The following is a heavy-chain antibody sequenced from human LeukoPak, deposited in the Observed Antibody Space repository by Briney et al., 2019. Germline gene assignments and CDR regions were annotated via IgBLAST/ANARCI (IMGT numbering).Heavy chain of an antibody. CDR3: AREYGSRGSYAFDI. J-gene: IGHJ3*02. D-gene: IGHD3-22*01. Sequence: SETLSLTCAVHGGSFSGYYWSWIHQPPGKGLEWIGEINHSGSTNYNPSLKSRVTISVDTSKNQFSLKLSSVTAADTAVYYCAREYGSRGSYAFDIWGQGTMVTVSS. CDR1: GGSFSGYY. V-gene: IGHV4-34*01. CDR2: INHSGST.